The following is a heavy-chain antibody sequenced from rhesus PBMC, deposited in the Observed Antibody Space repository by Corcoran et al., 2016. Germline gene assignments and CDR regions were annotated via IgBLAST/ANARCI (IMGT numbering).Heavy chain of an antibody. J-gene: IGHJ4*01. CDR3: AKGGIYYFDY. CDR2: IDPSDSNT. D-gene: IGHD2-27*01. Sequence: EVQLVQSGAEVKRPGESLKISCKTSGYSFASYWISWVRQMPGKGLEWLGAIDPSDSNTRCSPSFQGQVTISADRSITTAYLQWSSLKASDTATYYCAKGGIYYFDYWGQGVLVTVSS. CDR1: GYSFASYW. V-gene: IGHV5-20*02.